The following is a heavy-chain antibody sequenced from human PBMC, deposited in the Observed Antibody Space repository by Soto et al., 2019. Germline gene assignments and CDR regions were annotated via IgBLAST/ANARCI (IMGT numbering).Heavy chain of an antibody. CDR1: GGSFSGYY. D-gene: IGHD6-19*01. CDR2: INHSGST. V-gene: IGHV4-34*01. CDR3: ARGRLVLLSYFDY. Sequence: SETLSLTCAVYGGSFSGYYWSWIRQPPGKGLEWIGEINHSGSTNYNPSLKSRVTTSVDTSKNQFSLKLSSVTAADTAVYYCARGRLVLLSYFDYWGQGTLVTVSS. J-gene: IGHJ4*02.